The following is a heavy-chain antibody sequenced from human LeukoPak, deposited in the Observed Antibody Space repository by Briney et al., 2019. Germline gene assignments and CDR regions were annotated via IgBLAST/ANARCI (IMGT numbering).Heavy chain of an antibody. V-gene: IGHV1-2*02. J-gene: IGHJ3*02. CDR2: INPNSGGT. CDR3: AREGYGGNSDPGSFDI. D-gene: IGHD4-23*01. Sequence: ASVKASCKASGYTFTGYYMHWVRQAPGQGLEWMGWINPNSGGTNYAQKFQGRVTMTRDTSISTAYMELSRLRSDDTAVYYCAREGYGGNSDPGSFDIWGQGTMVTVSS. CDR1: GYTFTGYY.